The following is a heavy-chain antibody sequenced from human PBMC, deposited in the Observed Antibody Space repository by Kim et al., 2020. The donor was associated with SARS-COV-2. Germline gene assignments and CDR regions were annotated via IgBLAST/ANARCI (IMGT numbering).Heavy chain of an antibody. D-gene: IGHD6-25*01. Sequence: RYRPTFQGQVTLSADKSLSTAYLQWSSLKASDTAMYYCARQGSAATRMDVWGQGTTVTVSS. J-gene: IGHJ6*02. V-gene: IGHV5-51*01. CDR3: ARQGSAATRMDV.